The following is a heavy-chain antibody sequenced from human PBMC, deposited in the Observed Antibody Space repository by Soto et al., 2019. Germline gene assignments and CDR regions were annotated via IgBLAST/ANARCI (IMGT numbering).Heavy chain of an antibody. V-gene: IGHV3-49*03. D-gene: IGHD1-20*01. CDR2: IRSKASGGTT. CDR3: SRYNWNDDYYYGMDV. J-gene: IGHJ6*02. CDR1: GFTFGDYA. Sequence: PGGSLRLSCTASGFTFGDYAMSWFRQAPGKGPEWVGFIRSKASGGTTEDAASVKGRFTISRDDSKSVAYLQMNSLKTEDTAVYYCSRYNWNDDYYYGMDVWGQGTTVTVSS.